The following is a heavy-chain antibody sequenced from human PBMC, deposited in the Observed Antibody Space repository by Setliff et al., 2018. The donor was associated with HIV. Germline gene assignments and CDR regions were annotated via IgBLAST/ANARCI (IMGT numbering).Heavy chain of an antibody. D-gene: IGHD3-3*01. CDR3: ARGLYYDFWSGVGPCDY. J-gene: IGHJ4*02. CDR1: GGSITSGGHY. CDR2: IYYSAST. Sequence: SETLSLTCTVSGGSITSGGHYWSWIRQLPGKGLEWVGHIYYSASTYYNPSLKSRVTISVDTSKNQFSLKLSSVTAADTAVYYCARGLYYDFWSGVGPCDYWGQGTLVTVSS. V-gene: IGHV4-31*03.